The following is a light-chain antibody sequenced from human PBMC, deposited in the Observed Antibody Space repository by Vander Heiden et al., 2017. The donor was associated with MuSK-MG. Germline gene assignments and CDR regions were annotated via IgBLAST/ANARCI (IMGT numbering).Light chain of an antibody. Sequence: EIVLTQSPGTLSLSPGERATFSCRASQSVCINYLAWYQQNPGQPPRLLIYDASSRATGIPDRFSGGGSGTDFTLTISRLEPEDFAVYYCQQYVRPPYTFGHGTKLEIK. J-gene: IGKJ2*01. CDR3: QQYVRPPYT. CDR2: DAS. CDR1: QSVCINY. V-gene: IGKV3-20*01.